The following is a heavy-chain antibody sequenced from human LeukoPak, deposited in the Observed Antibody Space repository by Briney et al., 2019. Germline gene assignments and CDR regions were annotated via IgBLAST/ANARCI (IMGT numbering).Heavy chain of an antibody. Sequence: PGGSLRLSCAASGFTFSSYSMNWVRQAPGKGLEWVSYISSSSSYIYYADSVKGRFTISRDNAKNSLYLQMNSLRAEDTAVYYCARDIVVVPAAMTLFDYWGQGTLVTVSS. J-gene: IGHJ4*02. CDR2: ISSSSSYI. CDR1: GFTFSSYS. CDR3: ARDIVVVPAAMTLFDY. V-gene: IGHV3-21*01. D-gene: IGHD2-2*01.